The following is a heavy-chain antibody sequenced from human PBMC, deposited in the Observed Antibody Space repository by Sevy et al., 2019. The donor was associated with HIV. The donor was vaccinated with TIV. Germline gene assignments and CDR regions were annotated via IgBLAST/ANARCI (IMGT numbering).Heavy chain of an antibody. Sequence: ASVKVSCKASGYTFTGYYMHWVRQAPGQGLEWMGWNNPNSGGTNYAQKFQGRVTMTRDTSNSTAYMELSRLRSDDTAVYYCARDLDIQLWFDWFDPWGQGTLVTVSS. CDR1: GYTFTGYY. J-gene: IGHJ5*02. V-gene: IGHV1-2*02. D-gene: IGHD5-18*01. CDR3: ARDLDIQLWFDWFDP. CDR2: NNPNSGGT.